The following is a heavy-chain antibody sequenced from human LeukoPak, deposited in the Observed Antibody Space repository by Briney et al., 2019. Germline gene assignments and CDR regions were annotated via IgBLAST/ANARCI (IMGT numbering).Heavy chain of an antibody. CDR1: GGSINSAAYY. CDR3: AREARTIFGVVSP. D-gene: IGHD3-3*01. V-gene: IGHV4-61*02. J-gene: IGHJ5*02. CDR2: IYSGGGT. Sequence: SETLSLTCTVSGGSINSAAYYWDWIRQPAGKGLEWIGRIYSGGGTNYNPSLKSRVTISIDTSTNQFSLKLISVTAADTAVYYCAREARTIFGVVSPWGQGTLVTVSS.